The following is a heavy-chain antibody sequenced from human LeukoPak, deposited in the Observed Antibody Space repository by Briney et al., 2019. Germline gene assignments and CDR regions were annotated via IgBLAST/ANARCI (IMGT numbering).Heavy chain of an antibody. J-gene: IGHJ4*02. Sequence: GGSLRLSCAASGFTFSSYAMHWVRQAPGKGLEWVAVISYDGSNKYYADSVKGRFTISRDNAKNTLYLQMNSLRSEDTAVYYCTRSMTAGSSLWGYWGQGSLVTVSS. CDR2: ISYDGSNK. CDR1: GFTFSSYA. D-gene: IGHD6-19*01. V-gene: IGHV3-30-3*01. CDR3: TRSMTAGSSLWGY.